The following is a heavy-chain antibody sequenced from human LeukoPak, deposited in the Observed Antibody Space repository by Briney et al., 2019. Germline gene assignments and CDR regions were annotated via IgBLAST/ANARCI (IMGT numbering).Heavy chain of an antibody. CDR2: IDTKTGNP. Sequence: ASVKVSCKASGYTFISCAINGVRQAPGQGREYMGWIDTKTGNPTYAQGFTGRFVFSLDTSVSTAYLQISSLKAEDTAVYYCAIHPSDSSGYFSYWGQGALVTVSS. D-gene: IGHD3-22*01. CDR3: AIHPSDSSGYFSY. J-gene: IGHJ4*02. V-gene: IGHV7-4-1*02. CDR1: GYTFISCA.